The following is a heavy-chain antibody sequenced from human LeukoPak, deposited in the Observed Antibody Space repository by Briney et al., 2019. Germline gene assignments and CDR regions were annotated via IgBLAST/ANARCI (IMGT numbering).Heavy chain of an antibody. D-gene: IGHD1-7*01. CDR1: GYTFTGYY. CDR2: INPNSGGA. J-gene: IGHJ3*02. Sequence: ASVKVSCKASGYTFTGYYMHWVRQAPGQGLEWMGWINPNSGGANYAQKFQGRVTMARDTSISTAYMELSRLRSDDTAVYYCARDQNWNYVRAFDIWGQGTMVTVSS. CDR3: ARDQNWNYVRAFDI. V-gene: IGHV1-2*02.